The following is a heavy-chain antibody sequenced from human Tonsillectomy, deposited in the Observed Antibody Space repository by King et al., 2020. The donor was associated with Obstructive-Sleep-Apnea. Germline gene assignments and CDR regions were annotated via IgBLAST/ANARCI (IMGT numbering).Heavy chain of an antibody. CDR2: VSGNAANI. D-gene: IGHD4-23*01. J-gene: IGHJ4*02. V-gene: IGHV3-23*04. Sequence: VQLVQSGGGLVQPGGSLRLSCAASGFTFSSYAMSWFRQAPGKGLEWGSAVSGNAANIFYADSVKGRFTISRDNSKNTLFLQMNSLRAEDTALYYCAKDLTVGHTTGGTGVDYWGQGSLVTVSS. CDR1: GFTFSSYA. CDR3: AKDLTVGHTTGGTGVDY.